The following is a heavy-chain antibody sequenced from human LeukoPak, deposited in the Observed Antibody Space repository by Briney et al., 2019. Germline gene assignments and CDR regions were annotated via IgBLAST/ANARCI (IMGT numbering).Heavy chain of an antibody. J-gene: IGHJ4*02. CDR3: AGERGEEYSSGWYKTNYFYN. D-gene: IGHD6-19*01. CDR2: MYTSGST. CDR1: GGSINSGSYY. V-gene: IGHV4-61*02. Sequence: SQTLSLTCTVSGGSINSGSYYWSWIRQPAGKGLEWIGRMYTSGSTNYNPSLKSRVTISVDMSKNQISLKLTSVTGADTAVYYCAGERGEEYSSGWYKTNYFYNWGQGIRVTVSS.